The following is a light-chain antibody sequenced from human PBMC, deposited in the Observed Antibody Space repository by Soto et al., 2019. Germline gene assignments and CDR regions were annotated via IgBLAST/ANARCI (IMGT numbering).Light chain of an antibody. Sequence: QSALTQPASVSGSPGQSITISCTGTSSDIGGYDFVSWYQQHAGKAPKLMLFDVSNRPSGVPNRFSGSKSGNTASLTISGLQSEDEADYYCSSYSSSTTPVVFGGGTKLTVL. V-gene: IGLV2-14*03. CDR2: DVS. CDR3: SSYSSSTTPVV. J-gene: IGLJ3*02. CDR1: SSDIGGYDF.